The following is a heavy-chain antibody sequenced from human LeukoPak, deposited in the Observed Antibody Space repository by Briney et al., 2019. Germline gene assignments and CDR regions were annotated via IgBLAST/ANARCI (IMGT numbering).Heavy chain of an antibody. CDR1: GYTFTSYG. D-gene: IGHD3-22*01. Sequence: ASVKVSCKPSGYTFTSYGISWVRQAPGQGLEWMGWISAYNGNTNYAQKLQGRVTMTTDTSTSTAYMELRSLRSDDTAVYYCARDAYYYDSSGLGYWGQGTLVTVSS. J-gene: IGHJ4*02. CDR2: ISAYNGNT. CDR3: ARDAYYYDSSGLGY. V-gene: IGHV1-18*01.